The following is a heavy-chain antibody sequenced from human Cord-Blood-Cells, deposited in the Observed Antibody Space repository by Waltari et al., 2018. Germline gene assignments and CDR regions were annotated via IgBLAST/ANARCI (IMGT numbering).Heavy chain of an antibody. J-gene: IGHJ6*02. CDR1: GGSLSRSRYY. D-gene: IGHD6-13*01. CDR3: ARGSSSWYYGMDV. Sequence: QLQLQESGPGLVKPSETLSLTCTVSGGSLSRSRYYWGWLRQPPGKGLEWIGSIYYSGGTYYNPSLKSRVTISVDTSKNQFSLKLSSVTAADTAVYYCARGSSSWYYGMDVWGQGTTVTVSS. CDR2: IYYSGGT. V-gene: IGHV4-39*01.